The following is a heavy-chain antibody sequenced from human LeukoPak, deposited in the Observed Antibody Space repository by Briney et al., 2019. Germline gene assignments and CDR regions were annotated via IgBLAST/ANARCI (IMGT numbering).Heavy chain of an antibody. D-gene: IGHD3-10*01. V-gene: IGHV4-34*01. CDR1: GGSFSGYH. CDR3: ARDRYASGGYYGSGSYSEAYYFDY. Sequence: SETLSLTCAVYGGSFSGYHWSWIRQPPGKGLEWIGEINHSGSTNYNPSLKSRVTISVDTSKNQFSLKLSSVTAADTAVYYCARDRYASGGYYGSGSYSEAYYFDYWGQGTLVTVSS. CDR2: INHSGST. J-gene: IGHJ4*02.